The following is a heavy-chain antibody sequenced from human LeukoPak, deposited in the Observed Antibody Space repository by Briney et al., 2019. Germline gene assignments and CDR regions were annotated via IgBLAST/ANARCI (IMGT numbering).Heavy chain of an antibody. J-gene: IGHJ4*02. D-gene: IGHD6-13*01. CDR2: IYYSGST. CDR1: GGSISSYY. CDR3: ATAVPFQLVH. V-gene: IGHV4-59*12. Sequence: PSETLSLTCTVSGGSISSYYWSWIRQPPGKGLEWIGYIYYSGSTNYNPSLKSRVTISVDKSKNQLSLKLSSVTAADTAVYYCATAVPFQLVHWGQGTLVTVST.